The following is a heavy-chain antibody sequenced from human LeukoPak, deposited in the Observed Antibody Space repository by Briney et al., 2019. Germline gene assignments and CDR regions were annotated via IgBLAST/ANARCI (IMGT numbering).Heavy chain of an antibody. CDR1: KFTLSSYE. CDR2: ISDSGSPI. D-gene: IGHD3-22*01. V-gene: IGHV3-48*03. J-gene: IGHJ6*02. Sequence: GGSRRPSWAPSKFTLSSYEMNWVRQAPGKGLEWVSYISDSGSPIYYADSVRGRFTISRDNAKNSMYLQMNSLRAEDTAVYYCARDRGLDGMDVWGQGTTVSVSS. CDR3: ARDRGLDGMDV.